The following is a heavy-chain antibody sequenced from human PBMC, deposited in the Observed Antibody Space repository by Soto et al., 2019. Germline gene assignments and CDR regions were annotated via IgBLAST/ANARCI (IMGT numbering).Heavy chain of an antibody. CDR1: GFIFSSYA. D-gene: IGHD1-26*01. V-gene: IGHV3-23*01. J-gene: IGHJ3*02. CDR2: ISGSGGTT. Sequence: GGSLRLSCATSGFIFSSYAMSWVRQAPGKGLEWVSSISGSGGTTYYADSVKGRFTVSRDNPKNTLYLQMNSLRAEDTAVYYCARDQSWELLPYPDDAFDIWGQGTLVTVSS. CDR3: ARDQSWELLPYPDDAFDI.